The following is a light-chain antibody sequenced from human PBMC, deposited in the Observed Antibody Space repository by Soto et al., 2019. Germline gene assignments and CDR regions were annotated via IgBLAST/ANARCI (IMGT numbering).Light chain of an antibody. Sequence: IVMTQSPATLSVSPGGRASLSCRASQSVSNNIAWYQQKPGQAPRLLIYGASTRAAGSPGRFSGSGSGTEFTLIISSLQSDDVAVYYCQQYHNAGSTFGQGTKVEI. CDR3: QQYHNAGST. V-gene: IGKV3-15*01. J-gene: IGKJ1*01. CDR1: QSVSNN. CDR2: GAS.